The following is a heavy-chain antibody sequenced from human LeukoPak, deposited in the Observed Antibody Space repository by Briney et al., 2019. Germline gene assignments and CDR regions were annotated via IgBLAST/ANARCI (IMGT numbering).Heavy chain of an antibody. J-gene: IGHJ4*02. Sequence: GSLRLSCAASGFTFITYSMNWVRQAPGKGLEWVSYISSSSSTIYYADSVKGRFTISRDNAKNPLYLQMNSLRAEDTAVYYCARGSTYYDSSGQVPFDYWGQGTLVTVSS. V-gene: IGHV3-48*01. CDR2: ISSSSSTI. CDR1: GFTFITYS. D-gene: IGHD3-22*01. CDR3: ARGSTYYDSSGQVPFDY.